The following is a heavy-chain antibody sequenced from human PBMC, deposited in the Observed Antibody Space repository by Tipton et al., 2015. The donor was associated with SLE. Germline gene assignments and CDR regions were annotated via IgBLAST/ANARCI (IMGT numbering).Heavy chain of an antibody. CDR2: INHSGST. CDR1: GGSISSGGYY. Sequence: TLSLTCTVSGGSISSGGYYWSWIRQPPGKGLEWIGEINHSGSTNYNPSLKSRVTISVDTSKNQFSLKLSSVTAADTAVYYCARGRGDGYKGYFDLWGRGTLVNVSS. J-gene: IGHJ2*01. D-gene: IGHD5-24*01. CDR3: ARGRGDGYKGYFDL. V-gene: IGHV4-39*07.